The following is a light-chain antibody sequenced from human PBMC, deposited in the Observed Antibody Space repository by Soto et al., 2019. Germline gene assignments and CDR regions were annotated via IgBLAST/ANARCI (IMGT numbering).Light chain of an antibody. CDR2: DNN. CDR1: SSNIGSNY. Sequence: QSVLTQPPLVSAAPGQRVTISCSGSSSNIGSNYVSWYQQLPGAAPKLLIYDNNKRPSGIPDRFSGSTSGTSATLAIAGLQTGDEADYYCDSWDNSLSVVLFGGGTKLTVL. V-gene: IGLV1-51*01. CDR3: DSWDNSLSVVL. J-gene: IGLJ2*01.